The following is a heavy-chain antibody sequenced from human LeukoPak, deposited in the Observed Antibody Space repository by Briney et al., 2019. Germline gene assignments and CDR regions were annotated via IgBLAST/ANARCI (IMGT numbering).Heavy chain of an antibody. CDR2: ISGSGGST. D-gene: IGHD5-12*01. Sequence: GGSLRLSCAASGFTFSSYAMSWVRQAPGKGLEWVSAISGSGGSTYYADSVKGRFTISRDNSKNTLYLQMNSLRAEDTAVYYCAKVGLSGYDVPYYFDYWGQGTLVTVSS. V-gene: IGHV3-23*01. CDR1: GFTFSSYA. J-gene: IGHJ4*02. CDR3: AKVGLSGYDVPYYFDY.